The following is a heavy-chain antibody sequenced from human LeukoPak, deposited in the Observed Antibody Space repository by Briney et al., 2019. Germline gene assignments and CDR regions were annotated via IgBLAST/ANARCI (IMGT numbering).Heavy chain of an antibody. Sequence: PSETLSLTCSVSGGSISSYYWSWIRQPPGKGLEWIGSIYYSGSTYYNPSLKSRVTISVGTSKNQFSLKLSSVTAADTAVYYCARRLGGAEYFQHWGQGTLVTVSS. CDR1: GGSISSYY. D-gene: IGHD3-16*01. J-gene: IGHJ1*01. CDR2: IYYSGST. CDR3: ARRLGGAEYFQH. V-gene: IGHV4-39*01.